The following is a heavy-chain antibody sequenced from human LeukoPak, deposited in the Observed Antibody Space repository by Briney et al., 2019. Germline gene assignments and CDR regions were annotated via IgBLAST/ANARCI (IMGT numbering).Heavy chain of an antibody. J-gene: IGHJ4*02. CDR3: ARRTAIATAGTLLYYFDY. V-gene: IGHV3-21*01. CDR2: ITSSSAYI. D-gene: IGHD6-13*01. Sequence: GGSLRLSCEASGFTFSNFNMNWVRQAPGKGLEWLSSITSSSAYIHYADSVQGRFTVSRDNAGNTLFLQMNNLRTDDTAIYYCARRTAIATAGTLLYYFDYWGLGTVVTVSS. CDR1: GFTFSNFN.